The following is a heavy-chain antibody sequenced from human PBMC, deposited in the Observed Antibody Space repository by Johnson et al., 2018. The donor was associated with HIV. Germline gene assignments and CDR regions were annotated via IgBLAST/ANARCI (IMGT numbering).Heavy chain of an antibody. CDR1: GFTFDDYA. J-gene: IGHJ3*02. CDR3: TKAGGQLVLDDAFDI. V-gene: IGHV3-9*01. D-gene: IGHD6-6*01. CDR2: ISWNSANI. Sequence: VQLVESGGGLVQPGRSLRLSCAASGFTFDDYAMHWVRQAPGKGLEWVSGISWNSANIGSAGSVKGRFTISRDNAKNSLYLQMNSLRGEDTAVYYCTKAGGQLVLDDAFDIWGQGTMVTVSS.